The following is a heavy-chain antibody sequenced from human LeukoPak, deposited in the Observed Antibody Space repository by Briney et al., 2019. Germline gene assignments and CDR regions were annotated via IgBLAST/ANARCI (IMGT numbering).Heavy chain of an antibody. CDR3: ASARELPSLDPTGDY. Sequence: AGSLRLSCAAYGLSFSGFWLNWIRQAPGKGLEWIAEINHNGSTNYNPSLKSRVTISVDTSKNQFSLKLSSVTAADTAVYYCASARELPSLDPTGDYWGQGTLVTVSS. CDR1: GLSFSGFW. V-gene: IGHV4-34*01. D-gene: IGHD3-10*01. J-gene: IGHJ4*02. CDR2: INHNGST.